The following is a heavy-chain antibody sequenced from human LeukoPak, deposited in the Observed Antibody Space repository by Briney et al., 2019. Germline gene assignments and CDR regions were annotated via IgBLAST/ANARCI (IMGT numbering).Heavy chain of an antibody. J-gene: IGHJ4*02. CDR2: ISSYNVAT. V-gene: IGHV1-18*01. Sequence: ASVTDSSMASRYTFITYVISWVGPAPRQGGEWMGWISSYNVATNYAQKPQGRVTITTETSTRTAYLDLRRLRYADTALYFFSRQGGYYFDYWVQGTLVSVSS. CDR3: SRQGGYYFDY. D-gene: IGHD1-26*01. CDR1: RYTFITYV.